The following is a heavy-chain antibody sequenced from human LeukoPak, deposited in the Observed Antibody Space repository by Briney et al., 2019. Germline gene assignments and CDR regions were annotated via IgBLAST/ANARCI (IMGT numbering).Heavy chain of an antibody. CDR1: GFTFSSYA. CDR3: AKAAAITIFGVVIVNFDY. D-gene: IGHD3-3*01. CDR2: ISGSGGST. V-gene: IGHV3-23*01. Sequence: PGGSLRLSCAASGFTFSSYAMSWVRQAPGKGLEWVSAISGSGGSTYYADSVKGRFTISRDNSKNTLYLQMSSLRAEDTAVYYCAKAAAITIFGVVIVNFDYWGQGTLVTVSS. J-gene: IGHJ4*02.